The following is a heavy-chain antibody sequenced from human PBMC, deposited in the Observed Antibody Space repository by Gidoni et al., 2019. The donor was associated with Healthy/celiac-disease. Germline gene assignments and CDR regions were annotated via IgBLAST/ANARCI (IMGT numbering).Heavy chain of an antibody. D-gene: IGHD3-22*01. CDR1: GYSFTSYW. Sequence: EVQLVQSGAEVKKPGESLQISCKGSGYSFTSYWLGWVRQMPGKGLEWMGIIYPGDSDTRYSPSFQGQVTISADKSISTAYLQWSSLKASDTAMYYCARFSHYYDSSGYGGYWGQGTLVTVSS. J-gene: IGHJ4*02. CDR3: ARFSHYYDSSGYGGY. V-gene: IGHV5-51*01. CDR2: IYPGDSDT.